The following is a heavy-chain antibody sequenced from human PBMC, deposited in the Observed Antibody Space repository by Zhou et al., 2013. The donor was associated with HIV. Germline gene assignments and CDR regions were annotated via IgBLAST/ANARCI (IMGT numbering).Heavy chain of an antibody. CDR2: INPNSGGT. D-gene: IGHD1-26*01. V-gene: IGHV1-2*02. CDR1: GYTFTGYY. J-gene: IGHJ5*02. Sequence: QVQLVQSGAEVKKPGASVKVSCKASGYTFTGYYMHWVRQAPGQGLEWMGWINPNSGGTNYAQKFQGRVTMTRDTSISTAYMELSRLRSDDTAVYYCARRGVGVFSKQRRGWTEAPTPWGQGTRGHRLL. CDR3: ARRGVGVFSKQRRGWTEAPTP.